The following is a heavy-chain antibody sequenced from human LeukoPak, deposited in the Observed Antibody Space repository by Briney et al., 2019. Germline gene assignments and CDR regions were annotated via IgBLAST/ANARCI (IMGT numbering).Heavy chain of an antibody. D-gene: IGHD6-13*01. V-gene: IGHV4-61*02. J-gene: IGHJ4*02. CDR1: GGSISSGSYY. CDR3: ARDEYNNSWFKY. Sequence: SETLSLTCTVSGGSISSGSYYWSWIRQPAGKGLEWIGRIYTSGSTNYNPSLKSRVTISVDTSKNQFSLKLTSVTAADTAVYYCARDEYNNSWFKYWGQGTLVTVSS. CDR2: IYTSGST.